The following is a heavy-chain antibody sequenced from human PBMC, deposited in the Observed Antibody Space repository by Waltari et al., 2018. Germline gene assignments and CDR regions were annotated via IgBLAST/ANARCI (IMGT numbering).Heavy chain of an antibody. CDR3: ARGGGRKAAGNWFDP. J-gene: IGHJ5*02. V-gene: IGHV4-31*01. CDR2: IYYSGST. Sequence: QVQLQESGPGLVKPSQTLSLTCTVSGGSISSGGYYWSWIRPHPGKGLEWIGYIYYSGSTYYNPSLKSLVTISVDTSKNQFSLKLSSVTAADTAVYYCARGGGRKAAGNWFDPWGQGTLVTVSS. D-gene: IGHD6-13*01. CDR1: GGSISSGGYY.